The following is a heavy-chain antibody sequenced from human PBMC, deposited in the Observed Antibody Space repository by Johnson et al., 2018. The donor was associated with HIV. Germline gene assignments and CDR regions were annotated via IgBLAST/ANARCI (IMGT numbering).Heavy chain of an antibody. J-gene: IGHJ3*02. V-gene: IGHV3-30-3*02. CDR1: GFTFSSYA. D-gene: IGHD6-13*01. CDR3: AKLPSRIGPSDI. Sequence: ASGFTFSSYAMHWVRQAPGKGLEWVAVISYDGSNKYYADSVKGRFTISRDNSKNTLYLQMNSLRAEDTAVYYCAKLPSRIGPSDIWGQGTMVTVSS. CDR2: ISYDGSNK.